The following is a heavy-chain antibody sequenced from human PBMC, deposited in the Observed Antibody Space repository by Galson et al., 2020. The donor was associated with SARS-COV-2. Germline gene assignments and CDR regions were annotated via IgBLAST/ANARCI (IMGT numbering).Heavy chain of an antibody. V-gene: IGHV3-7*01. CDR3: ARDGRVVVTPSY. Sequence: GESLKISCAASGFTFNTYWMSWVRQAPGKGLEWVATIKKDGTEKNYVDSVKGRFTISRDNAKNSLFLQMNSLRAEDTAVYYCARDGRVVVTPSYWGQGILVTVSS. CDR1: GFTFNTYW. CDR2: IKKDGTEK. J-gene: IGHJ4*02. D-gene: IGHD2-21*02.